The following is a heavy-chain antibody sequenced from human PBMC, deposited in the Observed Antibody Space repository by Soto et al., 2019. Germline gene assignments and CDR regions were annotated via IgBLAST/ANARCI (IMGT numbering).Heavy chain of an antibody. V-gene: IGHV4-39*01. D-gene: IGHD6-19*01. J-gene: IGHJ6*02. Sequence: SETLSLTCTVSGASFSTTAYYWGWIRQPPGKGLEWIGSIYHSGTTYYNPSLKSRVTISVDTSKNQFSLKLSSVTAADTAVYYCARRVSGWYESDYGMDVWGQGTTVTVSS. CDR1: GASFSTTAYY. CDR2: IYHSGTT. CDR3: ARRVSGWYESDYGMDV.